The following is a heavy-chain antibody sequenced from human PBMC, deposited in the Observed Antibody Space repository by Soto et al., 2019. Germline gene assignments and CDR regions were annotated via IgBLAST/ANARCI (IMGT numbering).Heavy chain of an antibody. Sequence: GGSLRLSCAASGFTFSSYAMHWVRQAPGKGLEWVAVISYDGSNKYYADSVKGRFTISRDNSKNTLYLQMNSLRAEDTAVYYCARIVYYDILTGYYEFLDYWGQGTLVTVSS. D-gene: IGHD3-9*01. CDR3: ARIVYYDILTGYYEFLDY. J-gene: IGHJ4*02. CDR1: GFTFSSYA. CDR2: ISYDGSNK. V-gene: IGHV3-30-3*01.